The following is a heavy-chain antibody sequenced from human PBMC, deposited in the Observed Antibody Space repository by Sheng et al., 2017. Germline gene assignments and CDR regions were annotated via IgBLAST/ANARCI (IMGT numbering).Heavy chain of an antibody. CDR2: ISVHNGYI. Sequence: QVQLVQSGPEVKKPGASVKVSCKTSGYTFTSYGFTWVRQAPGQGLEWMGYISVHNGYIRYAQKFQGRVTVTTDTSTSTAYMELRSLRSDDTAVYYCTRAGAYKSSWYDAEGSFDYWGQGTLVTVSS. J-gene: IGHJ4*02. V-gene: IGHV1-18*01. CDR3: TRAGAYKSSWYDAEGSFDY. D-gene: IGHD6-13*01. CDR1: GYTFTSYG.